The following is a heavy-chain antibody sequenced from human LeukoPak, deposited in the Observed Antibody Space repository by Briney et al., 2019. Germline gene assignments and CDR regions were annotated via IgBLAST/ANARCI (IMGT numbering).Heavy chain of an antibody. CDR3: ARQIIGSYFDP. V-gene: IGHV4-4*09. J-gene: IGHJ5*02. D-gene: IGHD3-10*01. CDR2: IYTGGST. CDR1: GGSIGTCY. Sequence: PSETLSLTCTVSGGSIGTCYWSWIRQPPGKGLEWIGYIYTGGSTNYNPSLKSRVTISVDTSKNQFSLKVRSVTAADTAVYFCARQIIGSYFDPWGQGILVTVSS.